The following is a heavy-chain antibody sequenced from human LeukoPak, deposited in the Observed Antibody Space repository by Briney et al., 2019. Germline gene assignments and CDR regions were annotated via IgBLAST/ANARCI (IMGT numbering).Heavy chain of an antibody. CDR3: ATRPVTTYAY. Sequence: PGRSLRLSCAASGFTFSSYAMNWVRQAPGKGLEWVSAISGSGGSTYYADSVKGRFTISRDTSKNTLYLQMNSLRAEDTAVYYCATRPVTTYAYWGQGTLVTVSS. V-gene: IGHV3-23*01. D-gene: IGHD4-17*01. CDR2: ISGSGGST. CDR1: GFTFSSYA. J-gene: IGHJ4*02.